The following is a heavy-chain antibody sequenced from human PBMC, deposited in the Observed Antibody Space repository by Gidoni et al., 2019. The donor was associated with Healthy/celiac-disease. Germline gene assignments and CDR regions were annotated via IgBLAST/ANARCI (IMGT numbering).Heavy chain of an antibody. CDR3: ARAGTRWELLSY. V-gene: IGHV4-61*02. J-gene: IGHJ4*02. CDR2: IYTSGST. Sequence: QVQLQESGPGLVKPSQTLSLTCTVSGGSISSGSYYWSWIRQPAGKGLEWIGRIYTSGSTNYNPSLKSRVTISVDTSKNQFSLKLSSVTAADTAVYYCARAGTRWELLSYWGQGTLVTVSS. CDR1: GGSISSGSYY. D-gene: IGHD1-26*01.